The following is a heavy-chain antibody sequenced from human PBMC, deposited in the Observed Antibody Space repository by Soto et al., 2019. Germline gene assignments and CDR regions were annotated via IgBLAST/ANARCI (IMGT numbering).Heavy chain of an antibody. CDR1: GFTFGRYA. D-gene: IGHD3-3*01. CDR2: ISGSGGST. J-gene: IGHJ4*02. CDR3: AKDFPEYPIWGGYPLGGDY. V-gene: IGHV3-23*01. Sequence: PGGSLRPSCAASGFTFGRYALSWVRQAPGARLEWVSAISGSGGSTYYADSVKGRFTISRDNSKNTLYLQMNSLRAEDTAVYYCAKDFPEYPIWGGYPLGGDYWGQGTLVTVSS.